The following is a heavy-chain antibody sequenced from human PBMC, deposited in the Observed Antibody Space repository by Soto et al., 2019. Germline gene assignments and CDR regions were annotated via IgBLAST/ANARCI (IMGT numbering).Heavy chain of an antibody. CDR1: GFTFSSYA. CDR2: ISGSGGST. CDR3: ASIETYYYGSGSYQRTHFDY. D-gene: IGHD3-10*01. V-gene: IGHV3-23*01. J-gene: IGHJ4*02. Sequence: EVQLLESGGGLVQPGGSLRLSCAASGFTFSSYARSWVRQAPGKGLEWVSAISGSGGSTYYADSVKGRFTISRDNSKNTLYLQMNSLRAEDTAVYYCASIETYYYGSGSYQRTHFDYWGQGTLVTVSS.